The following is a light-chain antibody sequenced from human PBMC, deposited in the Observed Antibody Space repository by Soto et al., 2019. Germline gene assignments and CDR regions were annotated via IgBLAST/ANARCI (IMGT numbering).Light chain of an antibody. Sequence: EIVLTQSPATLSLSPGERATLSCRASQSVSIFLAWYQQKPGQAPRLLIYDASNRATGITARFSGSGSGTDFTLTISSLEPEDFGVYYCQQRSNWPLTFGGGTKVEIK. CDR2: DAS. CDR1: QSVSIF. CDR3: QQRSNWPLT. J-gene: IGKJ4*01. V-gene: IGKV3-11*01.